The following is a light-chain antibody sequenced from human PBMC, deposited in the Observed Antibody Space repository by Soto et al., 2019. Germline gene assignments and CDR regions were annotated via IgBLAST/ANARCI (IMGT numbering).Light chain of an antibody. CDR2: MNN. CDR1: TSNIGSNY. V-gene: IGLV1-47*01. J-gene: IGLJ2*01. Sequence: QPVLTQPPSASGTPGQRVTISCSGSTSNIGSNYVYWYQQLPGTAPKLLIYMNNQWPSGVPDRFSGSKSGTSASLAISGLRSEDEADYYCAAWDDSLSGPVFGGGTKVTVL. CDR3: AAWDDSLSGPV.